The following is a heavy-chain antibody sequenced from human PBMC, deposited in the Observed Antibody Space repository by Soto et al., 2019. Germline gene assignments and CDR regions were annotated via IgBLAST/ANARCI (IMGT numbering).Heavy chain of an antibody. V-gene: IGHV1-18*01. CDR2: ISAYSGNT. Sequence: QVQLVQSGAEVKKPGASVKVSCKASGYTFTSYGIGSVRQAPGQGLEWMGWISAYSGNTNYAQKLQGRVTMTTDTSTSTAYMERRSLRAGDAGVYYCARDRGSYALDYWGQGTLVTVSS. CDR1: GYTFTSYG. D-gene: IGHD1-26*01. CDR3: ARDRGSYALDY. J-gene: IGHJ4*02.